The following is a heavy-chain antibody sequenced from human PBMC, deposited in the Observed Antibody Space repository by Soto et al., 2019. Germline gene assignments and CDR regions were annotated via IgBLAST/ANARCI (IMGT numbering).Heavy chain of an antibody. CDR2: INWKSDI. J-gene: IGHJ4*02. CDR3: AIAQDRGGRTTFIY. D-gene: IGHD3-16*01. Sequence: PGGSLRLSCAVSGFNFDDNAMHWVRQAPETGLERVSGINWKSDIGYADSVKGRFTISRDNAENSLYLQMNSLRAEDTALYYCAIAQDRGGRTTFIYWGQGTQVTVSS. CDR1: GFNFDDNA. V-gene: IGHV3-9*01.